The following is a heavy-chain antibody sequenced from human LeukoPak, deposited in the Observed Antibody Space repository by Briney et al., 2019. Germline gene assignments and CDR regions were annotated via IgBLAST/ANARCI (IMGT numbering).Heavy chain of an antibody. CDR3: ARFSAYSLGHFDY. J-gene: IGHJ4*02. CDR1: GGSISSYY. Sequence: PSETLSLTCTVSGGSISSYYWSWIRQPPGKGLEWIGYIYYSGSTNYNPSLKSRVTISVDTSKNQFSLKLSSVTAADTAVYYCARFSAYSLGHFDYWGQGTLVTVSS. D-gene: IGHD6-13*01. CDR2: IYYSGST. V-gene: IGHV4-59*01.